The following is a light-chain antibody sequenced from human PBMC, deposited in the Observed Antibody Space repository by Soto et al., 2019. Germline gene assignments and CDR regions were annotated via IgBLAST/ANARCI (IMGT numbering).Light chain of an antibody. CDR3: QQYDNLPLT. V-gene: IGKV1-33*01. J-gene: IGKJ4*01. CDR1: QDISNY. CDR2: DAS. Sequence: DIQMPQCPSYLSASVGDRVTITCQASQDISNYLNWYQQKKGKAPKILIYDASNLETGVPSRFSGSGSGTDCTFPISRLQPEDIETYYCQQYDNLPLTFGGGTKVDIK.